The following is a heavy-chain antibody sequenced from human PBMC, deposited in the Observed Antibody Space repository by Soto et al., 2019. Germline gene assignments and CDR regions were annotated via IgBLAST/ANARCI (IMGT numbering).Heavy chain of an antibody. CDR2: ISYDGSNK. J-gene: IGHJ3*02. CDR1: GFTFSSYG. CDR3: AKARMPLRYFDWLLSVDAFDI. D-gene: IGHD3-9*01. Sequence: PGGSLRLSCAASGFTFSSYGMHWVRQAPGKGLEWVAVISYDGSNKYYADSVKGRFTISRDNSKNTLYLQMNSLRAEDTAVYYCAKARMPLRYFDWLLSVDAFDIWGQGTMVTVSS. V-gene: IGHV3-30*18.